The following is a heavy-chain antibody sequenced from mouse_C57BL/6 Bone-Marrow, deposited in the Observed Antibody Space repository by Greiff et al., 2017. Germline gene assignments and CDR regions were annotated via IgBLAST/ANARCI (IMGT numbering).Heavy chain of an antibody. V-gene: IGHV1-69*01. D-gene: IGHD4-1*02. Sequence: QVQLQQPGAELVMPGASVKLSCKASGYTFTSYWMHWVKQRPGQGLEWIGEIDPSDSYTNYNQKFKGKSTLTVDKSSSTAYMQLSSLTSEDSAVYYCAREGATGTDYWGQGTTLTVSS. J-gene: IGHJ2*01. CDR2: IDPSDSYT. CDR1: GYTFTSYW. CDR3: AREGATGTDY.